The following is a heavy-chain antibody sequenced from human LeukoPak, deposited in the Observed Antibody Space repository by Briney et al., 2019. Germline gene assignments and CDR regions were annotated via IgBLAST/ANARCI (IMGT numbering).Heavy chain of an antibody. Sequence: SQTLSLTCAISGDSVSSNSAAWNWIRQSPSRGLEWLGRTYHRSKWYSESALSLKGRITVNPDTSKDQFSLQLNSVGPEDTAVYYCARTTGYFDYWGQGTLVTVSS. CDR3: ARTTGYFDY. CDR1: GDSVSSNSAA. D-gene: IGHD2-8*02. V-gene: IGHV6-1*01. J-gene: IGHJ4*02. CDR2: TYHRSKWYS.